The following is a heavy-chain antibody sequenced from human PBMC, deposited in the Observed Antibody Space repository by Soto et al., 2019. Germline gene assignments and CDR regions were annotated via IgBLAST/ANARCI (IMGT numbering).Heavy chain of an antibody. V-gene: IGHV5-51*01. CDR1: GYSFTSYW. J-gene: IGHJ6*02. CDR3: ARSRRGAYSSGWHSPSGYYNYGIDV. Sequence: GESLKISCKGSGYSFTSYWIGWVRQMPGKGLEWMGIIYPGDSDTRYSPSFQGQVTISADKSISTAYLQWSSLKASDTAMYYCARSRRGAYSSGWHSPSGYYNYGIDVWGQGTKVTVSS. D-gene: IGHD6-19*01. CDR2: IYPGDSDT.